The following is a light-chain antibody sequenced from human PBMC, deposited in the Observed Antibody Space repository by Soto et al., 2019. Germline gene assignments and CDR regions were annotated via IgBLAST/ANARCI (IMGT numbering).Light chain of an antibody. V-gene: IGKV1-9*01. CDR1: PAIASC. CDR2: DAA. Sequence: IQLTQSPSSLSASLGDRVTITCRASPAIASCLAWYQQKPGTAPKLLIYDAATLQSGVPSRFSGSRSGTEYTLTIGSLQPEDFATYYCQQLNGSPWTFGQGTKVDI. J-gene: IGKJ1*01. CDR3: QQLNGSPWT.